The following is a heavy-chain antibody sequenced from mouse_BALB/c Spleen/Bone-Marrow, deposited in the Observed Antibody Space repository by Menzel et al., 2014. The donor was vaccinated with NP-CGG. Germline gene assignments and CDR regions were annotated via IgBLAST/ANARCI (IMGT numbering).Heavy chain of an antibody. J-gene: IGHJ1*01. CDR1: GYTFTDHY. CDR3: AMGVRLYWYFDV. Sequence: SGPELVKPGASVKMSCKASGYTFTDHYMKWVKQSHGESLEWIGDINPINGDTFYNQKFKGKATLTVDKSSSTAYMQLDSLTSEDSAVYYCAMGVRLYWYFDVWGAGTTVTVSS. CDR2: INPINGDT. D-gene: IGHD2-14*01. V-gene: IGHV1-26*01.